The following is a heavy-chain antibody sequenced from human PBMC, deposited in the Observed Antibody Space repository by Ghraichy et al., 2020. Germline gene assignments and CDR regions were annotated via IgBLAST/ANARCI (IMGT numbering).Heavy chain of an antibody. Sequence: GESLNISCVASGFTFSNYAVHWVRQAPGKGLEWVAFISYHGSNIYYTDSVKGRFTISRDNSKSTLYLQMNSLRTEDTAIYYCARDGRGNSPPGYFDNWGQGTLVTVSS. CDR3: ARDGRGNSPPGYFDN. CDR1: GFTFSNYA. V-gene: IGHV3-30*14. D-gene: IGHD1-26*01. CDR2: ISYHGSNI. J-gene: IGHJ4*02.